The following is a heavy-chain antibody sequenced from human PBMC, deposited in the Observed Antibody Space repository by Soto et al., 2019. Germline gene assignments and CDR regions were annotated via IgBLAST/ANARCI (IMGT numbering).Heavy chain of an antibody. D-gene: IGHD3-10*01. J-gene: IGHJ6*02. CDR3: AVLSSGSSSNYYYGMDV. Sequence: QVQLVQSGAEVKKPGSSVKVSCKASGGTFSSYAISWVRQAPGQGLEWMGGIIPIFGTANYAQKFQGRVTITADESTSTADMELSSMRSEDTAVYYCAVLSSGSSSNYYYGMDVWGQGTTVTVSS. CDR2: IIPIFGTA. V-gene: IGHV1-69*01. CDR1: GGTFSSYA.